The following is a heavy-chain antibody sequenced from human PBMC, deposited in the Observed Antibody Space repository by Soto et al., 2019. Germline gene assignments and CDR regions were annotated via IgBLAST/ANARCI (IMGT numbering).Heavy chain of an antibody. V-gene: IGHV1-69*01. Sequence: QVQLVQSGAEVKKPGSSVQVSCKASGGTFSSYAISWVRQAPGQGLEWMGGIIPIFGTANYAQKFQGRVTITADESTSTAYMELSSLRSEDTAVYYCARGRTQEASYYYYGMDVWGQGTTVTVSS. D-gene: IGHD1-7*01. J-gene: IGHJ6*02. CDR1: GGTFSSYA. CDR2: IIPIFGTA. CDR3: ARGRTQEASYYYYGMDV.